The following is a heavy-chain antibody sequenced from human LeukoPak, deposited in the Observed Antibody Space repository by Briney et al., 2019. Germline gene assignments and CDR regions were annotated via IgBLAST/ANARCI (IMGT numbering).Heavy chain of an antibody. D-gene: IGHD3-22*01. J-gene: IGHJ4*02. CDR3: ARDIYYYDSSGYYYFDY. V-gene: IGHV1-69*04. CDR2: IIPILGIA. Sequence: SVKVSCKASGGTFSSYAISWVRQAPGQGLEWMGRIIPILGIANYAQKFQGRVTITADKSTSTAYVELSSLRSEDTAVYYCARDIYYYDSSGYYYFDYWGQGTLVTVSS. CDR1: GGTFSSYA.